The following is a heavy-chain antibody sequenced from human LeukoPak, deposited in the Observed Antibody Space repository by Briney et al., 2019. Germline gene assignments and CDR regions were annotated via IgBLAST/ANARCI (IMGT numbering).Heavy chain of an antibody. CDR2: ISGSGGST. J-gene: IGHJ4*02. D-gene: IGHD3-10*01. Sequence: GGSLRLSCAASGSTFSSYAMSWVRQAPGKGLEWVSAISGSGGSTYYADSVKGRFTISRDNSKNTLYLQMNSLRAEDTAVYYCAKNPQKKLLWFGELLSGYFDYWGQGTLVTVSS. CDR3: AKNPQKKLLWFGELLSGYFDY. V-gene: IGHV3-23*01. CDR1: GSTFSSYA.